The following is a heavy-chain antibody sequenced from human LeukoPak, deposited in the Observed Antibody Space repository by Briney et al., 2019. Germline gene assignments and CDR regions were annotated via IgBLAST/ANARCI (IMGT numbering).Heavy chain of an antibody. CDR1: GFTFSSYA. D-gene: IGHD5-12*01. V-gene: IGHV3-23*01. Sequence: GGSLRLSCVASGFTFSSYAMSWVRQAPGKGLEWVSAISGSGGSTYYADSVKGRFTISRDNSKNTLYLQMNSLRAEDTAVYYCAKAYEYYYYYYYMDVWGKGTTVTVSS. CDR3: AKAYEYYYYYYYMDV. CDR2: ISGSGGST. J-gene: IGHJ6*03.